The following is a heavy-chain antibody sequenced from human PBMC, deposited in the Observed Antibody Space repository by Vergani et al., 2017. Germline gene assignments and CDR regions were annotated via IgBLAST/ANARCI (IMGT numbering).Heavy chain of an antibody. Sequence: EVQLVESGGGLVKPEGSLRLSCAASGFTFSSYSMNWVRQAPGKGLEWVSSISSSSSYIYYADSVKGRFTISRDNAKNSLYLQMNSLRAEDTAVYYCARVYPERLMITFGGAPVRGAFDIWGQGTMVTVSS. D-gene: IGHD3-16*01. CDR3: ARVYPERLMITFGGAPVRGAFDI. J-gene: IGHJ3*02. V-gene: IGHV3-21*01. CDR2: ISSSSSYI. CDR1: GFTFSSYS.